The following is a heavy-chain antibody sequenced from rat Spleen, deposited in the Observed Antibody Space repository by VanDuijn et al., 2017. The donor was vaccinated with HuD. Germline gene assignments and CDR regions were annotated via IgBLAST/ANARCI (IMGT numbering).Heavy chain of an antibody. CDR3: ARLTTAFDY. Sequence: EVQLVESDGGLVQPGRSLKLSCAASGFTFSNYGMAWVRQAPTTGLEWVATISYGDSSGHSGTYYRDSVRGRFTISRDDAKSTLSLQMDSLRSEDTATYYCARLTTAFDYWGQGVMVTVSS. V-gene: IGHV5-29*01. CDR2: ISYGDSSGHSGT. CDR1: GFTFSNYG. J-gene: IGHJ2*01. D-gene: IGHD1-10*01.